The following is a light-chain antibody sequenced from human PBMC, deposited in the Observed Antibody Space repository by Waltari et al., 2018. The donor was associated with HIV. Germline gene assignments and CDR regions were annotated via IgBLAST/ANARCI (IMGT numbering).Light chain of an antibody. Sequence: QSALTQPPSASGSPGQSVTISFTGIISYVGAYNSVSWFPQHTGKAPKLRIYDVTKRPSGVPDRFSGSKSGNTASLTVAGLQAEDEADYYCASHAGSKDVFGGGTRLTVL. J-gene: IGLJ2*01. CDR2: DVT. CDR1: ISYVGAYNS. CDR3: ASHAGSKDV. V-gene: IGLV2-8*01.